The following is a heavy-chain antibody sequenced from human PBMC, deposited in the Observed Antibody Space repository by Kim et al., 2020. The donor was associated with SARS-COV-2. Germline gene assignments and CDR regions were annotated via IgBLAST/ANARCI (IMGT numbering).Heavy chain of an antibody. Sequence: GGSLRLSCAASGFTFSSYGMHWVRQAPGKGLEWVAVISYDGSNKYYADSVKGRFTISRDNSKNTLYLQMNSLRAEDTAVYYCAKDQYYDFWSGYQVEELDKRDHWGQGTLVTVSS. CDR3: AKDQYYDFWSGYQVEELDKRDH. V-gene: IGHV3-30*18. CDR1: GFTFSSYG. CDR2: ISYDGSNK. D-gene: IGHD3-3*01. J-gene: IGHJ4*02.